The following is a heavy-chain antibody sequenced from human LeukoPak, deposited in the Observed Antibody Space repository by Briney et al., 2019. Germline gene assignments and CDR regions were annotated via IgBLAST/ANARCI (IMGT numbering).Heavy chain of an antibody. V-gene: IGHV4-4*07. CDR1: GGSISGYY. CDR3: ARYIPARPGFDY. D-gene: IGHD6-6*01. CDR2: IYTSGST. Sequence: SETLSLTCTVSGGSISGYYWSWIRQPVGKGLEWIGRIYTSGSTNYNPSLKSRVTMSVDTSKNQFSLKLSSVTVADTAVYYCARYIPARPGFDYWGQGTLVTVSS. J-gene: IGHJ4*02.